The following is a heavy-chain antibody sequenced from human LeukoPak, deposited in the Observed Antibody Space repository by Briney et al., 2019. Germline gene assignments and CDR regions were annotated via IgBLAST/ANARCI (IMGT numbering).Heavy chain of an antibody. CDR1: GGSISSYY. V-gene: IGHV4-4*07. Sequence: SETLSLTRTVSGGSISSYYWSWIRQPAGKGLEWIGRVYVAGSPDYNPSLKSRVSISLDKSKNIFSLKLSSVTAADTAVFYCARHAGFGMALYHMDVWGKGTTVTVSS. CDR3: ARHAGFGMALYHMDV. CDR2: VYVAGSP. J-gene: IGHJ6*03. D-gene: IGHD3-9*01.